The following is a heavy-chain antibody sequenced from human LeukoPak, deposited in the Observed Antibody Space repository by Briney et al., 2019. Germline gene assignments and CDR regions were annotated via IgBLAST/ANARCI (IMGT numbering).Heavy chain of an antibody. CDR1: GFTFSSYW. CDR2: INNDGSTT. V-gene: IGHV3-74*01. J-gene: IGHJ4*02. D-gene: IGHD6-19*01. Sequence: GGSLRLSCAVSGFTFSSYWMHWVRQAPGKGLVWVSRINNDGSTTAYADSVKGRFTISRDNTKNTLYLQMNSLRAEDTVVYYCARTYSSFDYWGQGTLVTVSS. CDR3: ARTYSSFDY.